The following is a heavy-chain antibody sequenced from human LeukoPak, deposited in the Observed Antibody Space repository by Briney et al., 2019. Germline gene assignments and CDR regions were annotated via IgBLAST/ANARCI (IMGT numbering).Heavy chain of an antibody. CDR3: ARMRGRWLQLHHGYYFDY. CDR2: INHSGST. D-gene: IGHD5-24*01. CDR1: GGSFSCYY. Sequence: PSETLSLTCAVYGGSFSCYYWSWIRQPPGEGLEWIGEINHSGSTNYNPSLKSRVTISVDTSKNQFSLKLSSVTAADTAVYYCARMRGRWLQLHHGYYFDYWGQGTLVTVSS. J-gene: IGHJ4*02. V-gene: IGHV4-34*01.